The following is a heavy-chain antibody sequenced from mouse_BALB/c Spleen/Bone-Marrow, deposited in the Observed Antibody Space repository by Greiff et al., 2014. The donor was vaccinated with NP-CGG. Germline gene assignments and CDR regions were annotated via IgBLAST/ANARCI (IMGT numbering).Heavy chain of an antibody. CDR3: ARELGLRLAY. V-gene: IGHV1-9*01. J-gene: IGHJ3*01. CDR1: GYTFSSYW. CDR2: ILPGGGST. Sequence: QVQLQQPGAELMKPGASVKISCKTSGYTFSSYWIEWVKQRPGHGLEWIGEILPGGGSTNSNEKFKGKATFTADTSSNTAYMQLSSLTSEDSDVYYCARELGLRLAYWGQGTLVTVSA. D-gene: IGHD3-1*01.